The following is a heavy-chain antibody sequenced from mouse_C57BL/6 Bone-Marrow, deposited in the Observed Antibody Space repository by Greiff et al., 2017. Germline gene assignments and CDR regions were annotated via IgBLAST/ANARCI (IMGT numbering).Heavy chain of an antibody. J-gene: IGHJ2*01. CDR1: GYAFSSSW. D-gene: IGHD1-1*01. Sequence: VQLQQSGPELVKPGASVKISCKASGYAFSSSWMNWVKQRPGKGLEWIGRIYPGDGDTNYNGKFKGKATLTADKSSSTAYMQLSSLTSEDSAVYFCARITTVVATDYWGQGTTRTVSS. V-gene: IGHV1-82*01. CDR2: IYPGDGDT. CDR3: ARITTVVATDY.